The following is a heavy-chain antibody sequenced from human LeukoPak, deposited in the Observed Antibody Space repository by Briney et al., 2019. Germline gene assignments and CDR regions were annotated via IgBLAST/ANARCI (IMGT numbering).Heavy chain of an antibody. J-gene: IGHJ4*02. CDR3: ARGAWGSGSYHHDY. Sequence: GGSLRLSCAASGFTFSSYSMNWVRQAEGRGLEWVSYISSISSTISYADSVEGRFTISRDNAKNSLYLQMNSLRAEDTAVYYCARGAWGSGSYHHDYWGQGTLVTVSS. V-gene: IGHV3-48*01. CDR1: GFTFSSYS. D-gene: IGHD3-10*01. CDR2: ISSISSTI.